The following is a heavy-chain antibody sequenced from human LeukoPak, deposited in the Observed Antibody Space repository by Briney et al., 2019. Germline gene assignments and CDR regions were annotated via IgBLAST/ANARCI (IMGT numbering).Heavy chain of an antibody. CDR2: INPNSGGT. Sequence: EASVKVSCKASVYTFTGYYMHWVRQAPGQGLEWMGRINPNSGGTNYAQKFQGRVTMTEDTSTDTAYMELSSLRSEDTAVYYCATGISPSMVRGSPSYYFDYWGQGTLVTVSS. CDR1: VYTFTGYY. CDR3: ATGISPSMVRGSPSYYFDY. V-gene: IGHV1-2*06. J-gene: IGHJ4*02. D-gene: IGHD3-10*01.